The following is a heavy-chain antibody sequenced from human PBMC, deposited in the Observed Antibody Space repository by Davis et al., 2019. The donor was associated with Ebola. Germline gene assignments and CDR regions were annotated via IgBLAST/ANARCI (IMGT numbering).Heavy chain of an antibody. CDR2: ISVSSGYI. CDR1: GFTLSSYT. Sequence: GGSLRLSCAASGFTLSSYTMNWVRQAPGKGLEWVSSISVSSGYIYYEDSVKGRFTISRDNAKNSLYLQMNSLRAEDTAVYYCASPSNYYYYYGMDVWGQGTTVTVSS. D-gene: IGHD3-3*02. CDR3: ASPSNYYYYYGMDV. V-gene: IGHV3-21*01. J-gene: IGHJ6*02.